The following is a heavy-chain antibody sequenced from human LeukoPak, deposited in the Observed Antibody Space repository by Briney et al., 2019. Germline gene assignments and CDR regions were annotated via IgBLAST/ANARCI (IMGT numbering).Heavy chain of an antibody. D-gene: IGHD3-10*01. V-gene: IGHV4-4*02. CDR1: GGSISSSNW. CDR3: ARGGYYGSESYYNYNWFDP. J-gene: IGHJ5*02. Sequence: SETLSLTCAVSGGSISSSNWWSWVRQPPGKGLEWIGEIYHSGSTNYNPSLKSRVTISVDKSKNQFSLKLSSVTAADTAVYYCARGGYYGSESYYNYNWFDPWGQGTLVTVSS. CDR2: IYHSGST.